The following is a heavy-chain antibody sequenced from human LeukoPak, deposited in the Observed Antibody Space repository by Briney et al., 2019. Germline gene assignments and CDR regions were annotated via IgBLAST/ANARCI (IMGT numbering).Heavy chain of an antibody. D-gene: IGHD5-12*01. J-gene: IGHJ4*02. CDR1: GYTFTSYA. Sequence: ASVKVSCKASGYTFTSYAMHWVRQAPGQRLEWMGWINAGNGNTKYSQKFQGRVTITRDTSASTAYMELSSLRSEDTAVYYCARDASGYSPADYWSQGTLVTVSS. CDR3: ARDASGYSPADY. CDR2: INAGNGNT. V-gene: IGHV1-3*01.